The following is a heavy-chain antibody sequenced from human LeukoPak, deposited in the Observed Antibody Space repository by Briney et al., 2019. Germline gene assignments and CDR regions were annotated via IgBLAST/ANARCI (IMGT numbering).Heavy chain of an antibody. J-gene: IGHJ5*02. CDR3: AKGMAAAAGSQSYNWFDP. D-gene: IGHD6-13*01. V-gene: IGHV1-46*01. CDR2: INPSGGRT. Sequence: ASVKVSCKACGYTFISCYIHWVRQAPGQGLEWMGIINPSGGRTGNAQKSQGRATMTRDMSRSTVYMELSSLRAEDTAVYYCAKGMAAAAGSQSYNWFDPWGQGTLVTVSS. CDR1: GYTFISCY.